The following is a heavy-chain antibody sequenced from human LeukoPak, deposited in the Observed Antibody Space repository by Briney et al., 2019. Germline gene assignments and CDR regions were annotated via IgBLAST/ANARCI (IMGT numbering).Heavy chain of an antibody. CDR2: IYTDGTI. CDR3: ARGICSGSCYSPDALDI. Sequence: SETLSLNCAVSGDSIINYYWSWIRQPAGKGLEWIARIYTDGTINYNPSLKSRVTMSVDTSKNQFSLNLTSVTAADTAVYYCARGICSGSCYSPDALDIWGQGKMVTVSS. V-gene: IGHV4-4*07. CDR1: GDSIINYY. D-gene: IGHD3-22*01. J-gene: IGHJ3*02.